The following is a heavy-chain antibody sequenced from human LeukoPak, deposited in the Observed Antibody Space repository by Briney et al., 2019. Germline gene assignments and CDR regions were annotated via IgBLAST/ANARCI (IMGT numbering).Heavy chain of an antibody. CDR1: GFTFTDSA. D-gene: IGHD1-26*01. Sequence: GGSLRLSCAASGFTFTDSAMHWVRQASGKGLEWVGRIRNKPNNYATAYAASVKGRFTISRDSSKNTLYLQMKSLRAEDTAIYYCAKDQAVGAVYWFFDLWGRGTLVTVSS. J-gene: IGHJ2*01. CDR2: IRNKPNNYAT. V-gene: IGHV3-73*01. CDR3: AKDQAVGAVYWFFDL.